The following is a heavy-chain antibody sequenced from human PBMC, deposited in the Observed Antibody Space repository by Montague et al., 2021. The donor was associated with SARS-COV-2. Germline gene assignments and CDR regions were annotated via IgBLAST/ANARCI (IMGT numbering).Heavy chain of an antibody. Sequence: SETLSLTCTVSGGSIGSHYWSWIRLPPGKGLEWVGHICYTGITKYKSSLKSRVTISVDTSKNQLSLKLDSVTAADTAVYYCARGSGSASATWFDPWGQGTLVTVSS. D-gene: IGHD6-25*01. J-gene: IGHJ5*02. CDR1: GGSIGSHY. CDR3: ARGSGSASATWFDP. CDR2: ICYTGIT. V-gene: IGHV4-59*11.